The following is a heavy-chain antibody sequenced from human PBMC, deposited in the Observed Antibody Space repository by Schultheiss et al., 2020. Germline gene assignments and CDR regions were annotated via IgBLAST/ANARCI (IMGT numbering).Heavy chain of an antibody. CDR2: IYYSGST. J-gene: IGHJ5*02. CDR3: AREVAAEYYGSGSYYKANWFDP. Sequence: GSLRLSCTVSGGSISSSSYYWGWIRQPPGKGLEWIGSIYYSGSTYYNPSLKSRVTISVDTSKNQFSLKLSSVTAADTAVYYCAREVAAEYYGSGSYYKANWFDPWGQGTLVTVSS. V-gene: IGHV4-39*02. D-gene: IGHD3-10*01. CDR1: GGSISSSSYY.